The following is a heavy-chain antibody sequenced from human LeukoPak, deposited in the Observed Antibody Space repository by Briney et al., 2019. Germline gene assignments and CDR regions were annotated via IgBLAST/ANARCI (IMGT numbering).Heavy chain of an antibody. J-gene: IGHJ4*02. Sequence: PGGSLRLSCAASGFTFSSYAMNWVRQAPGKGLEWVSGISGGAGGAAYADSVKGRFTMSRDNSKNTLYLQMNSLRADDTAVYYCAKDGGYGSGSYYPDYWGQGTLVTVSS. CDR1: GFTFSSYA. CDR2: ISGGAGGA. CDR3: AKDGGYGSGSYYPDY. D-gene: IGHD3-10*01. V-gene: IGHV3-23*01.